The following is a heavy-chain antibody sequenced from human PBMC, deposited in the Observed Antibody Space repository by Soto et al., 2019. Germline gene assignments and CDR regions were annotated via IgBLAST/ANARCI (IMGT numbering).Heavy chain of an antibody. CDR3: ARDEQLGYYYYGMDV. CDR2: ISAYNGNT. D-gene: IGHD6-13*01. V-gene: IGHV1-18*01. J-gene: IGHJ6*02. CDR1: GYTFTSYG. Sequence: ASVKVSCKASGYTFTSYGISWVRQAPGQGLEWMGWISAYNGNTNYAQKLQGRVTMTTDTSTSTAYMELRSLRSDGTAVYYCARDEQLGYYYYGMDVWGQGTTVTVSS.